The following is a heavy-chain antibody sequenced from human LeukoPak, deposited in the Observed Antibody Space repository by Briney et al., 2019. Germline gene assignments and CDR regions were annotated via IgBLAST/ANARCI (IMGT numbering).Heavy chain of an antibody. Sequence: HTGGSLRLSCAASGFTFSNYWMHWVRHAPGKGLVWVSRIKSDGSYTTYADSVKGRFTISRDNAKNTLYLQMNSLRGEDTAVYYCARDSSGWTFDPWGQGTPVTVST. CDR3: ARDSSGWTFDP. CDR2: IKSDGSYT. CDR1: GFTFSNYW. V-gene: IGHV3-74*01. D-gene: IGHD3-22*01. J-gene: IGHJ5*02.